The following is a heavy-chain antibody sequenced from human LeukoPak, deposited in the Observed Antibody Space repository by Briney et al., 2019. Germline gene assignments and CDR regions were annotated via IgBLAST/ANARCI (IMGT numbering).Heavy chain of an antibody. CDR2: ISSSGSTI. D-gene: IGHD1-20*01. CDR1: GFTFSSYA. J-gene: IGHJ3*02. V-gene: IGHV3-48*04. Sequence: GGSLRLSCAASGFTFSSYAMSWVRQAPGKGLEWVSYISSSGSTIYYADSVKGRFTISRDNAKNSLYLQMNSLRAEDTAVYYCAKDLLSYNWNDVPAFDIWGQGTMVTVSS. CDR3: AKDLLSYNWNDVPAFDI.